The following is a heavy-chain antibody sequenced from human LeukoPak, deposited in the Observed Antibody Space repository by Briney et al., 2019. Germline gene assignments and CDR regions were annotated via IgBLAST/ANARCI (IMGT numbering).Heavy chain of an antibody. CDR1: GFTFTNYE. CDR3: ARAHSYREGFDN. D-gene: IGHD3-10*01. CDR2: IVVHGTTA. Sequence: PGGSLRLSCATSGFTFTNYEMNWVRQAPRKGPEWVAYIVVHGTTAYYADSVRGRFTISRDNARNSLHLQMDSLRVEDTGIYYCARAHSYREGFDNWGQGTLVTVSS. V-gene: IGHV3-48*03. J-gene: IGHJ4*02.